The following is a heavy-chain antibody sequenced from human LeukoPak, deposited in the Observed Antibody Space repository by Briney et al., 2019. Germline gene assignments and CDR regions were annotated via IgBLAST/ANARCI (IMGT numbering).Heavy chain of an antibody. J-gene: IGHJ4*02. V-gene: IGHV4-39*01. D-gene: IGHD3-22*01. CDR2: IYYSGST. CDR1: TFSSYA. Sequence: TFSSYAMSWIRQPPGKGLEWIGSIYYSGSTYYNPSLKSRVTISVDTSKNQFSLKLSSVTAADTAVYYCAISPRYYYDSSGLPDYWGQGTLVTVSS. CDR3: AISPRYYYDSSGLPDY.